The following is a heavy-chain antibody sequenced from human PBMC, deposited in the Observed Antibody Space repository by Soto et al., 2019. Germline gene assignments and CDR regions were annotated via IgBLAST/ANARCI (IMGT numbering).Heavy chain of an antibody. Sequence: QVQLVESGGGVVQPGRSLRLSCAASGFTFSSYAMHWVRQAPGKGLEWVAVISYDGSNKYYADSVKGRFTISRDNSKNTLYLQMNSLRAEDTAVYYCAREEGDYYDSSGHFPLFDYWGQGTLVTVSS. CDR2: ISYDGSNK. CDR1: GFTFSSYA. J-gene: IGHJ4*02. CDR3: AREEGDYYDSSGHFPLFDY. V-gene: IGHV3-30-3*01. D-gene: IGHD3-22*01.